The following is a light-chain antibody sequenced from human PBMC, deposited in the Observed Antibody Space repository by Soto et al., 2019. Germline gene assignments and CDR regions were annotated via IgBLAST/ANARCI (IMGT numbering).Light chain of an antibody. Sequence: EIVLIQSPATLALSPRERATLSCGASQSVSSNLAWYQQKPGQAPRLLFYGASTGATGLPARFSGSGSGTEFTLTINSLQAEDCAVYYCQQYYNWPRTFGQGTRLEIK. CDR1: QSVSSN. CDR3: QQYYNWPRT. V-gene: IGKV3-15*01. CDR2: GAS. J-gene: IGKJ5*01.